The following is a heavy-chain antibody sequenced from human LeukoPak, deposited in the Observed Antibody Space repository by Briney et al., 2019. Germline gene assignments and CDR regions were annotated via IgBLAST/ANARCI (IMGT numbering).Heavy chain of an antibody. D-gene: IGHD3-3*01. CDR3: AILTRFLESH. CDR1: GGSFSGYY. Sequence: SETLSLTCAVYGGSFSGYYWSWIRQPPGKGLEWIGEINHSGSTNYNPSLKSRVTISVDTSKNQFSLELSSVTAADTAVYYCAILTRFLESHWGQGTLVTVSS. V-gene: IGHV4-34*01. CDR2: INHSGST. J-gene: IGHJ4*02.